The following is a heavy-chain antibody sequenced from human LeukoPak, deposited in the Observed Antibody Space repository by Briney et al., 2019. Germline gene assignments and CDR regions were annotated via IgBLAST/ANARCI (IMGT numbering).Heavy chain of an antibody. CDR3: TREGVDVFDI. CDR1: GFXFSSYY. J-gene: IGHJ3*02. CDR2: ISTGSTYI. V-gene: IGHV3-21*01. Sequence: PGGSLRLSCAASGFXFSSYYINWVRQAPGKGLEWVSSISTGSTYIYYADSVKGRFTISRDNTKNSLCLQMNSLRAEDTAVYYCTREGVDVFDIWGQGTMVTVSS. D-gene: IGHD3-10*01.